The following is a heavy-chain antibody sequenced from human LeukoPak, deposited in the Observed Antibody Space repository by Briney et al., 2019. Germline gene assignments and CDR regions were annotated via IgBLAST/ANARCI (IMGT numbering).Heavy chain of an antibody. V-gene: IGHV4-59*12. J-gene: IGHJ4*02. D-gene: IGHD1-14*01. CDR1: GGSISSYY. Sequence: KPSETLSLTCTVSGGSISSYYWSWIRQPPGKGLEWLGYIYYSGSTSYNPSLKSRVTISVDTSKNQFSLKLSSVTAADTAVYYCARNGAYNLDYWGQGTLVTVSS. CDR2: IYYSGST. CDR3: ARNGAYNLDY.